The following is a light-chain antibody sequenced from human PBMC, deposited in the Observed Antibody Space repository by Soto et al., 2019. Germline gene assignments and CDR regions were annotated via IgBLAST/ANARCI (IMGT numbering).Light chain of an antibody. CDR3: HQRQRWPRT. CDR1: QSVSGY. V-gene: IGKV3-11*01. Sequence: EIVLTHSPATLSLSPCERATLSFRASQSVSGYLAWYQHKPGQAPRLLIYEASNRAAGVPGRFSGSGSGTDFTLTITRLEPEDFAFYYCHQRQRWPRTFGQGTKVDIK. CDR2: EAS. J-gene: IGKJ1*01.